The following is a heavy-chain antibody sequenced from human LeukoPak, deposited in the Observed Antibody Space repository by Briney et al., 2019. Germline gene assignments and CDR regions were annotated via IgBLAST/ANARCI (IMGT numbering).Heavy chain of an antibody. J-gene: IGHJ1*01. V-gene: IGHV1-2*02. Sequence: ASVKVSCKASGYTFTDYYMLWVRQAPGQGLEYMGWINPNSGGTNYAQRFQGRVTMTRDTSISTAYMELTRLRSDDTAVYYCASSDYDFWSGYYSPVEFFQHWGQGTLVTVSS. CDR2: INPNSGGT. CDR1: GYTFTDYY. CDR3: ASSDYDFWSGYYSPVEFFQH. D-gene: IGHD3-3*01.